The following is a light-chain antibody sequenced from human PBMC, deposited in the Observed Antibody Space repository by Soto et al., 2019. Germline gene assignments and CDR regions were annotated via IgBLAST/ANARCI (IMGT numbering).Light chain of an antibody. Sequence: QSALTQPASVSGSPGQSIAISCTGASSDVGGYNSVSWYQQYPGKAPKLMIHDVSNRPSGVSDRFSGSKSGNTASLTISGLQAEDEADYYCSSWTSSSSYVFGSGTKVTLL. CDR3: SSWTSSSSYV. CDR1: SSDVGGYNS. V-gene: IGLV2-14*01. CDR2: DVS. J-gene: IGLJ1*01.